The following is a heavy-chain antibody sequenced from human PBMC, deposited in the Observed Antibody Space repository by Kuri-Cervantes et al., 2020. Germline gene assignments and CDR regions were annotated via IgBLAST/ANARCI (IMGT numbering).Heavy chain of an antibody. CDR2: ISGSGGST. J-gene: IGHJ4*02. CDR1: GFTFRSYA. CDR3: AKVPYSSSWYVDY. D-gene: IGHD6-13*01. V-gene: IGHV3-23*01. Sequence: GGSLRLSCAASGFTFRSYAIHWVRQAPGKGLEWVSAISGSGGSTYYADSVKGRFTISRDNSKNTLYLQMNSLRAEDTAVYYCAKVPYSSSWYVDYWGQGTLVTVSS.